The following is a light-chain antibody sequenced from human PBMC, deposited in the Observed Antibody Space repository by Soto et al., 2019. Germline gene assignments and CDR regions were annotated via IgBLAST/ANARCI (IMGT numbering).Light chain of an antibody. CDR3: CSYAGSYTLI. Sequence: QPVLTQPASVSGSPGQSITISCTGTSSDVGSYSLVSWYQQHPGKAPRLMIYEVTKRPSGVSNRFSGSKSDNTASLTISGLQAEDEADYYCCSYAGSYTLIFGGGTKLTVL. V-gene: IGLV2-23*02. CDR1: SSDVGSYSL. J-gene: IGLJ2*01. CDR2: EVT.